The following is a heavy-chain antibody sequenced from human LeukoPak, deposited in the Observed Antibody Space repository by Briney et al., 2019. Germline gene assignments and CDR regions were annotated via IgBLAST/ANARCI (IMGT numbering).Heavy chain of an antibody. CDR1: GGSINSDAYY. CDR3: ARHPGRSTWFDT. Sequence: SETLSLTCTVFGGSINSDAYYWDWIRHSPGKGLEWIGNVHSSGSTYYTPSLRGRVTISVDTSRNQFSLRLSSVTAADTAVYYCARHPGRSTWFDTWGQGILVTFSS. CDR2: VHSSGST. J-gene: IGHJ5*02. V-gene: IGHV4-39*01. D-gene: IGHD1-14*01.